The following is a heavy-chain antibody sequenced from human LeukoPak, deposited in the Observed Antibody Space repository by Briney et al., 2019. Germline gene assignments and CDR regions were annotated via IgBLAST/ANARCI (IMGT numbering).Heavy chain of an antibody. V-gene: IGHV5-51*01. CDR3: ARRTTYYYDSSGYYYFDY. D-gene: IGHD3-22*01. CDR1: GYSFTSYW. CDR2: IYPGDSDT. Sequence: GESLKISCKGSGYSFTSYWIGWVRQMPGKGLEWMGFIYPGDSDTRYSPSFQGQVTISADKSISTAYLQWSSLKASDTAMYYCARRTTYYYDSSGYYYFDYWGQGTLVTVSS. J-gene: IGHJ4*02.